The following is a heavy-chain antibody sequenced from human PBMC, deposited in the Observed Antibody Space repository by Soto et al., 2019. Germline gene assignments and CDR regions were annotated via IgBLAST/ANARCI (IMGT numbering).Heavy chain of an antibody. CDR1: GYTFTSYD. J-gene: IGHJ6*02. CDR3: ARVWTGTTSPYYYGMDV. V-gene: IGHV1-8*01. CDR2: MNPNSGNT. D-gene: IGHD1-7*01. Sequence: QVPLVQSGAEVKKPGASVKVSCKASGYTFTSYDINWVRQATGQGLEWMGWMNPNSGNTGYAQKFQGRVTMTRNTSISTAYMELSSLRSEDTAVYYCARVWTGTTSPYYYGMDVWGQGTTVTVSS.